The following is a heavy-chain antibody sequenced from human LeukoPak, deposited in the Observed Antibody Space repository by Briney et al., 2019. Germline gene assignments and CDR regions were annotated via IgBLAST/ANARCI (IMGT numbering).Heavy chain of an antibody. CDR1: GASISRHY. D-gene: IGHD3-22*01. J-gene: IGHJ5*02. CDR3: ARHRDNSYESSRMGFAP. Sequence: SETLSLTSVVSGASISRHYWSWIRQPPGKGLEWIRNISASGRTNYNPTLKSRVTISGDTSKTPFSQRLTSLTAATTSVYYCARHRDNSYESSRMGFAPWGPGTLVSVS. CDR2: ISASGRT. V-gene: IGHV4-4*09.